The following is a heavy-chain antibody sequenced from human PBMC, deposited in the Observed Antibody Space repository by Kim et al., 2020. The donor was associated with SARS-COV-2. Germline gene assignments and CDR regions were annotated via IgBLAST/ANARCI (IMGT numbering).Heavy chain of an antibody. CDR1: GYTFTSYA. Sequence: ASVKVSCKASGYTFTSYAMNCVRQAPGQGLEWMGWFNTNTGNPTYAQGFTGRFVFSLDTSVSTAYLQLSSLKSEDTAAYYCASAGVWRVIISPRGPYGMD. CDR3: ASAGVWRVIISPRGPYGMD. V-gene: IGHV7-4-1*02. J-gene: IGHJ6*01. D-gene: IGHD3-10*01. CDR2: FNTNTGNP.